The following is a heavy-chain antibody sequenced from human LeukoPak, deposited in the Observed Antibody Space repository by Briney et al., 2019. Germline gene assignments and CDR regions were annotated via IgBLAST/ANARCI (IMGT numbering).Heavy chain of an antibody. CDR2: ISGSGGST. V-gene: IGHV3-23*01. CDR3: ARRNAMDV. Sequence: GGSLRLSCAASGFTFSSYAMSWVRQAPGKGLEWVSAISGSGGSTYYADSVKGRFTISRDDAKSSLYLQMNSLRAEDTAVYYCARRNAMDVWGQGTTVIVFS. CDR1: GFTFSSYA. J-gene: IGHJ6*02.